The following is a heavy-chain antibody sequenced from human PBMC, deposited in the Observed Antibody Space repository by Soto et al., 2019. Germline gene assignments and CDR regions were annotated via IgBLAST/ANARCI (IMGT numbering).Heavy chain of an antibody. CDR1: GYTFTGYY. CDR2: INPNSGGT. Sequence: GASVKVSCKASGYTFTGYYMHWVRQAPGQGLEWMGWINPNSGGTNYAQKFQGWVTMTRDTSISTAYMELSRLRSDDTAVYYCARDPRGDTIFGVVGYGMDVWGQGTTVNVSS. J-gene: IGHJ6*02. CDR3: ARDPRGDTIFGVVGYGMDV. V-gene: IGHV1-2*04. D-gene: IGHD3-3*01.